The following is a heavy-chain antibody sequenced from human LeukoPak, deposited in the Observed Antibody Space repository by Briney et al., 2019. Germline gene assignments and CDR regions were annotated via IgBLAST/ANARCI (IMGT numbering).Heavy chain of an antibody. V-gene: IGHV3-43D*03. CDR2: ISWDGGST. CDR1: GFTFDDYA. Sequence: GRSLRLSCAVSGFTFDDYAMHWVRQAPGKGLEWVSLISWDGGSTYYADSVKGRFTISRDNSKNSLCLQMNSLRAEDTALYYCAKDLSPHYYGSGSRAFDYWGQGTLVTVSS. D-gene: IGHD3-10*01. J-gene: IGHJ4*02. CDR3: AKDLSPHYYGSGSRAFDY.